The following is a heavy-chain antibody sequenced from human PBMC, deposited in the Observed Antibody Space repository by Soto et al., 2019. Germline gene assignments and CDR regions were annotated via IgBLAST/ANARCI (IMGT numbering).Heavy chain of an antibody. CDR3: ATTGIAVAGPYFDY. CDR1: GYTFTAYY. V-gene: IGHV1-2*04. CDR2: INPNSGGT. J-gene: IGHJ4*02. D-gene: IGHD6-19*01. Sequence: ASVKVSCKTSGYTFTAYYMHWVRQAPGQGLEWMGWINPNSGGTNYAQKFQGWVTMTRDTSISTAYMELSRLRSDDTAVYYCATTGIAVAGPYFDYWGQGTLVTVSS.